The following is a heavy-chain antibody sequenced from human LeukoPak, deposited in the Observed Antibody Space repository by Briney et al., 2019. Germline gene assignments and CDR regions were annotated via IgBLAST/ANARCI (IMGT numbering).Heavy chain of an antibody. CDR1: GYTFTGYY. CDR2: INPNSGGT. D-gene: IGHD4-17*01. CDR3: ARAYGDRLYYYYYYMDV. J-gene: IGHJ6*03. Sequence: ASVKVSCKASGYTFTGYYMHWVRQAPGQGLEWMGWINPNSGGTNYAQKFQGRVTMTRDTSISTAYMELSRLRSEDTAVYYCARAYGDRLYYYYYYMDVWGKGTTVTISS. V-gene: IGHV1-2*02.